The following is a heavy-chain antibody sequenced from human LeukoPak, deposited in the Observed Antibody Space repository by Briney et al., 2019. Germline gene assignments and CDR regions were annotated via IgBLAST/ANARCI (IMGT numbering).Heavy chain of an antibody. J-gene: IGHJ4*02. D-gene: IGHD3-10*01. CDR1: GASISSSIHY. CDR3: ASLGMVRGVIITGIDY. Sequence: SETLSLTCAVSGASISSSIHYWGWVRQPPGKGLEWIGYIYKTGSTNYNPSLKSRVTISVERSKNQFSLKLSSVTAADTAVYYCASLGMVRGVIITGIDYWGQGTLVTVSS. CDR2: IYKTGST. V-gene: IGHV4-61*05.